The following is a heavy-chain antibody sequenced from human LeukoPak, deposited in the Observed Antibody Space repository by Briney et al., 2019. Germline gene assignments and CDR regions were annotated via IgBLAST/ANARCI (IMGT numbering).Heavy chain of an antibody. J-gene: IGHJ3*02. CDR2: IYSGGST. Sequence: PGGSLRLSCAASGFSVSSNYMNWVRQAPGKGLEWVSGIYSGGSTYYADSLKGRFTISRDNSKNTLYLEMNSLRAEDTAAYYCARDGPGFGEYSFDIWGQGTMVTVSS. D-gene: IGHD3-10*01. V-gene: IGHV3-53*01. CDR1: GFSVSSNY. CDR3: ARDGPGFGEYSFDI.